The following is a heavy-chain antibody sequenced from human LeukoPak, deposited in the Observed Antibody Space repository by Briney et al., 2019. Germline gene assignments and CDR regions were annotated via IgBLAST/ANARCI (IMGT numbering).Heavy chain of an antibody. CDR3: ARAAIDTSGYYSFDY. Sequence: SQTLSLTCAISGDSVSSNSATWIWIRQSPSRGLEWLGRTYYRSKWYNDYAVSVKSRTTINPDTSKDQFSLQLNSVTPEDTAVCYCARAAIDTSGYYSFDYWGQGTLVTVSS. CDR2: TYYRSKWYN. D-gene: IGHD3-22*01. V-gene: IGHV6-1*01. CDR1: GDSVSSNSAT. J-gene: IGHJ4*02.